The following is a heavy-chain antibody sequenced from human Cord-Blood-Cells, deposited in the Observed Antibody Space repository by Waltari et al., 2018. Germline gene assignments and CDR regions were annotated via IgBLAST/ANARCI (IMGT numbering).Heavy chain of an antibody. CDR2: IIPILGIA. Sequence: QVPLVQYGAEVKKPGPTVKVSCKAAGGPFISYPISWVRQAPGQGLEWMGRIIPILGIANYAQKFQGRVTITADKSTCTAYMVLSSLRSEDTAVYYCARDGGLGGDWYFDLWGRGTLVTVSS. CDR3: ARDGGLGGDWYFDL. J-gene: IGHJ2*01. V-gene: IGHV1-69*04. D-gene: IGHD2-21*01. CDR1: GGPFISYP.